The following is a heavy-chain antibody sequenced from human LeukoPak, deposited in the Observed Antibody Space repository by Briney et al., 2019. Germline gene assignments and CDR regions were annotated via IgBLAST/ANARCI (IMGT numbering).Heavy chain of an antibody. V-gene: IGHV3-7*01. D-gene: IGHD6-13*01. J-gene: IGHJ4*02. Sequence: GGSLRLPCAASGFTFSSYWMSWVRQAPGKGLEWVANIKQDGSEKYYVDSVKGRFTISRDNAKNSLYLQMNSLRAEDTAVYYCARAYSSSWPDYWGQGTLVTVSS. CDR3: ARAYSSSWPDY. CDR1: GFTFSSYW. CDR2: IKQDGSEK.